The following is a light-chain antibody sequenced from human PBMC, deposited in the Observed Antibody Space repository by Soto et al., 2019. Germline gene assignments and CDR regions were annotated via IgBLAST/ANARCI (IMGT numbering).Light chain of an antibody. Sequence: EIVMTQSPATVSVSPGERATLSCRASQSVSSNLAWYQQKPGQAPRLLIYGASTRATGVPVRFSGSGSGTEFTLTISILQSEDFAVYCCQQYSTWPLTFGGGTKVEIK. J-gene: IGKJ4*02. CDR3: QQYSTWPLT. CDR2: GAS. V-gene: IGKV3-15*01. CDR1: QSVSSN.